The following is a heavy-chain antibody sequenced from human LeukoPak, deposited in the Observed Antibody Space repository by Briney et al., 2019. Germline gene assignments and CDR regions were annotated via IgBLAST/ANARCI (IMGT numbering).Heavy chain of an antibody. D-gene: IGHD1-1*01. CDR1: GFTFTDSY. V-gene: IGHV3-11*06. Sequence: GGSLRLSCAASGFTFTDSYMTWVRQAPGKGLEWLSYISGSGDDTNYADSVRGRFTISRDNAKNSLYLQMNSLRVEDTAVYYCARDPRTVRIWGQGTLVTVSS. CDR2: ISGSGDDT. J-gene: IGHJ4*02. CDR3: ARDPRTVRI.